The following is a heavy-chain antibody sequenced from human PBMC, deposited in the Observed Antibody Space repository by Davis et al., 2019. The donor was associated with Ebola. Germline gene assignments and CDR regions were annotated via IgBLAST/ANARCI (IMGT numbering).Heavy chain of an antibody. V-gene: IGHV1-8*01. CDR1: GYSFSNYD. D-gene: IGHD2-21*01. J-gene: IGHJ4*02. Sequence: SVNVSCKASGYSFSNYDINWVRHARGQGLEWMGWMNPYSGNTGYVEKFTGRVTMTRDSSITTAYMELTSLRIDDTAVYYCARGYSPKCRGGDCVNDYWGQGTLVTVSS. CDR3: ARGYSPKCRGGDCVNDY. CDR2: MNPYSGNT.